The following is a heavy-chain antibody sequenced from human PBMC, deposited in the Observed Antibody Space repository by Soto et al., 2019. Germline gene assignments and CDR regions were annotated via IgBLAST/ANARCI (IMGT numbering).Heavy chain of an antibody. D-gene: IGHD3-10*01. CDR1: GSSVTTSGLA. CDR3: ANRASRRSGQREDWCDP. J-gene: IGHJ5*02. Sequence: QINVKESGPTLVKHTQTLTLTCTFYGSSVTTSGLAVGWIRQPPGQALEWLALVFWDDDKRYTPSLKGRLTISKDSSKNQVVLTMTNMDPVDTATYYCANRASRRSGQREDWCDPWGQGTLVTVSS. V-gene: IGHV2-5*02. CDR2: VFWDDDK.